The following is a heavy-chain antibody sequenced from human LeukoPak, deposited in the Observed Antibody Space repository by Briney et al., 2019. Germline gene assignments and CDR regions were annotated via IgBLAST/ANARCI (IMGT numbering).Heavy chain of an antibody. Sequence: PSETLSLTCTVSGGSIHNNYWSWIRQPPGKGLEWIGYIYGSGNTNYNPSLKSRVTMSIDTSKNQFSLMLTSVTAADTATYYCARETSLAGFASGLGFNYWGQGILVTVSS. CDR1: GGSIHNNY. J-gene: IGHJ4*02. D-gene: IGHD6-19*01. CDR3: ARETSLAGFASGLGFNY. CDR2: IYGSGNT. V-gene: IGHV4-59*01.